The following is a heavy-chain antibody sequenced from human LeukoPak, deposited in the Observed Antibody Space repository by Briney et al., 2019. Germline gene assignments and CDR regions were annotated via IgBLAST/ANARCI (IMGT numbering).Heavy chain of an antibody. CDR2: INSDGSST. CDR3: ARVGTDGYNYDY. V-gene: IGHV3-74*01. CDR1: GFTFSHYW. J-gene: IGHJ4*02. Sequence: GGSLRLSCAASGFTFSHYWMHWVRQAPGKGLMWVSRINSDGSSTTYADSVKGRFTISRDNAKNTLYLEMNSVRAEDRAVYYCARVGTDGYNYDYWGQGTLVTVSS. D-gene: IGHD5-24*01.